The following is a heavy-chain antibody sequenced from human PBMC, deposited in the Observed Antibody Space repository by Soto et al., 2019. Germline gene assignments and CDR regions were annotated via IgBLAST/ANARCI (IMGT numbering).Heavy chain of an antibody. Sequence: EVQLLESGGGLVQPGGSLRLSCAASGFPFSSRAMSWVRQAPGKGLEWVSAISGSGTITYYADSVKGRFTISRDTSKNKPYLQINSLRADDTAVYYCAEWAKYCSGADCRAWGQGTLVTVSS. CDR2: ISGSGTIT. J-gene: IGHJ5*02. CDR3: AEWAKYCSGADCRA. D-gene: IGHD2-15*01. CDR1: GFPFSSRA. V-gene: IGHV3-23*01.